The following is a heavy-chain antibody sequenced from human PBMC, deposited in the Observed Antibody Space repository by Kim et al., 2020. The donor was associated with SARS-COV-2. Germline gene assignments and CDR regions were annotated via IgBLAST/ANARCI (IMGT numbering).Heavy chain of an antibody. J-gene: IGHJ4*02. CDR1: GFTFDDYA. D-gene: IGHD3-22*01. Sequence: SLRLSCAASGFTFDDYAMHWVRQAPGKGLEWVSGISWNSGSIGYADSVKGRFTISRDNAKNSLYLQMNSLRAEDTALYYGAKTAYYDSSGYHDYWGQG. CDR2: ISWNSGSI. V-gene: IGHV3-9*01. CDR3: AKTAYYDSSGYHDY.